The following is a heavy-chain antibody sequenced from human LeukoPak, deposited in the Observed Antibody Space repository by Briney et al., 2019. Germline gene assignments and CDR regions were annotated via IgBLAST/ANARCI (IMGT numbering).Heavy chain of an antibody. CDR3: AIAQPPLYYDSSGYYSVAFDI. J-gene: IGHJ3*02. V-gene: IGHV3-9*01. CDR1: GFTFSSYA. CDR2: ISWNSGSI. D-gene: IGHD3-22*01. Sequence: GGSLRLSCAASGFTFSSYAMSWVRQAPGKGLEWVSGISWNSGSIGYADSVKGRFTISRDNPNNSLYLQINSLRSEYTALYYCAIAQPPLYYDSSGYYSVAFDIWGQGTMVTVSS.